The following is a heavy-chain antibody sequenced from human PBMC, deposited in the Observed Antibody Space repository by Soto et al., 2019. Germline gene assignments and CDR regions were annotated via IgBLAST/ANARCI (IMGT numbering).Heavy chain of an antibody. CDR2: SKNKANGYTM. D-gene: IGHD2-8*01. CDR1: GLNFSDYY. CDR3: VIVGRMS. V-gene: IGHV3-72*01. Sequence: EVQVLESGGGGVQPGGSLRLSCAVSGLNFSDYYFDWVRQSPGKGLEWVGRSKNKANGYTMEYAASVQGRFTISSDDSKNSVFLPMSSLRTEDTAVYYCVIVGRMSWGHRTTVTVPA. J-gene: IGHJ3*01.